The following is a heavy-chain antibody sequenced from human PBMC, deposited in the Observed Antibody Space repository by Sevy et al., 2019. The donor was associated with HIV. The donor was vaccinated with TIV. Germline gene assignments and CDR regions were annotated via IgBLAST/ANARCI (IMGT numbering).Heavy chain of an antibody. CDR1: GFTFDDYA. Sequence: GGPLRLSCAASGFTFDDYAMHWVRQAPGKGLEWVSGISWNSGTIGYADSVKGRFTISRDNAKNSLYLQMNSLRAEDTALYYCARQRGVVLVPAAPFDYWGQGTLVTVSS. J-gene: IGHJ4*02. D-gene: IGHD2-2*01. CDR2: ISWNSGTI. V-gene: IGHV3-9*01. CDR3: ARQRGVVLVPAAPFDY.